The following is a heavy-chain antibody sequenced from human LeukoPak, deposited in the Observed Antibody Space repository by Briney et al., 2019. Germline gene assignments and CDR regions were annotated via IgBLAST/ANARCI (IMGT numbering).Heavy chain of an antibody. D-gene: IGHD6-13*01. J-gene: IGHJ4*02. CDR3: ARDPILRAAAGDY. Sequence: GRSLRLSCAAYGFTVSSNYTSWVRQAPGKGLEWVSVIYSGGSTYYADSVKGRFTISRDNSKNTLYLQMNSLRAEDTAVYYCARDPILRAAAGDYWGPGTLVTVSS. V-gene: IGHV3-53*01. CDR2: IYSGGST. CDR1: GFTVSSNY.